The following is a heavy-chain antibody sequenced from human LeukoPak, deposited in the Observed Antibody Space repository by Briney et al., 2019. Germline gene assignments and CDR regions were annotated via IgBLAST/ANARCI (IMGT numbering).Heavy chain of an antibody. Sequence: GASVKVSCKASGYTFTSYGISWVRQAPGQGLEWMGWISAYNGNTNYAQKLQGRVTMTTDTSTSTAYMELRSLRCDDTAVYYCARVPIGYSYDPYYFDYWGQGTLVTVSS. CDR3: ARVPIGYSYDPYYFDY. V-gene: IGHV1-18*01. CDR2: ISAYNGNT. J-gene: IGHJ4*02. D-gene: IGHD5-18*01. CDR1: GYTFTSYG.